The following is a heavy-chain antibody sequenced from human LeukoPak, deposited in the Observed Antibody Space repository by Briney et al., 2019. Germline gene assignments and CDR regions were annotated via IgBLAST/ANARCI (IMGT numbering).Heavy chain of an antibody. CDR3: LRDEVGATTEFDY. CDR2: ISSSGDSI. J-gene: IGHJ4*02. CDR1: GFTFSNYE. Sequence: GGSLRLSCAASGFTFSNYEMNWVRQAPGKGLEWVSYISSSGDSIYYTDSARGRFTISRDNAKNSLYLQMNGLRAEDTAVYYCLRDEVGATTEFDYWGQGTLVTVAS. D-gene: IGHD1-26*01. V-gene: IGHV3-48*03.